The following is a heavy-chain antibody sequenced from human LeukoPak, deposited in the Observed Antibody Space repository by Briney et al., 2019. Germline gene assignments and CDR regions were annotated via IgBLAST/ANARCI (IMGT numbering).Heavy chain of an antibody. J-gene: IGHJ2*01. V-gene: IGHV3-66*01. CDR1: GFTFSSYV. D-gene: IGHD4-17*01. Sequence: GRSLRLSCAATGFTFSSYVMSWVRQAPGKGLEWVSFIYSGGNTYYTDSVKGRFTISRDNSKNTLYLQMNSLRAEDTAVYYCARRVTTGSHFDLWGRGTLVTVSS. CDR3: ARRVTTGSHFDL. CDR2: IYSGGNT.